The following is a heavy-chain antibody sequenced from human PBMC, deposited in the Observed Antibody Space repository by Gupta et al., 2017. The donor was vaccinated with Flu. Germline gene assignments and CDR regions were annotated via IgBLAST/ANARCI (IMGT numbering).Heavy chain of an antibody. Sequence: EVQLVESGGGLVKPGGSLRLSCAASGFTFSNAWMSWVRQAPGKGLEWVGRIKSKTDGGTTDYAAPVKGRFTISRDDSKNTLYLQMNSLKTEDTAVYYCTTDRRLLWFGGTPHYYGMDVWGQGTTVTVSS. CDR1: GFTFSNAW. CDR3: TTDRRLLWFGGTPHYYGMDV. V-gene: IGHV3-15*01. J-gene: IGHJ6*02. D-gene: IGHD3-10*01. CDR2: IKSKTDGGTT.